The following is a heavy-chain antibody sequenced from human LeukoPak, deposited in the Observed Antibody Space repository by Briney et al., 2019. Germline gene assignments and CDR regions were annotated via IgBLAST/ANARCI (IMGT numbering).Heavy chain of an antibody. CDR1: GGSISSYY. CDR2: IYASGST. CDR3: ARIIYSSSWYYFDY. J-gene: IGHJ4*02. Sequence: SETLSLTYTVSGGSISSYYWSWIRQPAGKGLEWIGRIYASGSTNYNPSLKSRVTISVDTSKNQFSLKLSSVTAADTAVYYCARIIYSSSWYYFDYWGQGTLVTVSS. V-gene: IGHV4-4*07. D-gene: IGHD6-13*01.